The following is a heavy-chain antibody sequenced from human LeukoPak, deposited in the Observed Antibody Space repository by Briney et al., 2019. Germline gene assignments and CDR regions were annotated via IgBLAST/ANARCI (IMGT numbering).Heavy chain of an antibody. CDR3: AKDFPKPVLWFGELGIDY. CDR2: ITNSGDNT. CDR1: GFTFRSYA. Sequence: GGSLRLSCEASGFTFRSYAMSWVRQSPGKGLEWVSAITNSGDNTYYPDSVKGRFTISRDNSKNTLYLQMNSLRAEDTAVYYCAKDFPKPVLWFGELGIDYWGQGTLVTVSS. V-gene: IGHV3-23*01. J-gene: IGHJ4*02. D-gene: IGHD3-10*01.